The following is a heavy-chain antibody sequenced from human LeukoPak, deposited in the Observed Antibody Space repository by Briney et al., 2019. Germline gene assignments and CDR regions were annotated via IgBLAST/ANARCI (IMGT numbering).Heavy chain of an antibody. CDR1: GFTFSSYW. Sequence: GGSLTLSCAASGFTFSSYWMHWVRQAPGKGLVWVSRINSGGSSTSYADSVKGRFTISRDNAKNTLYLQMNSLRAEDTAVYYCARDSVVAATHYYYYGMDVWGQGTTVTVSS. CDR2: INSGGSST. CDR3: ARDSVVAATHYYYYGMDV. J-gene: IGHJ6*02. D-gene: IGHD2-15*01. V-gene: IGHV3-74*01.